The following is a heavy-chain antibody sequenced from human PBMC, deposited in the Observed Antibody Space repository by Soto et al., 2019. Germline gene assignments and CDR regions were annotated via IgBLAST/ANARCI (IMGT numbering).Heavy chain of an antibody. J-gene: IGHJ6*02. CDR3: ASTKEGVRPYYYYAMDV. V-gene: IGHV5-51*01. CDR2: IYPGESDT. Sequence: GESLKISCKGSGYSFSNYWIGWERQMPGKGLEWMGIIYPGESDTRYSPSFQGHVTISADRSISTAYLQWSSLKASDSAMYYCASTKEGVRPYYYYAMDVWGQGTTVTVS. CDR1: GYSFSNYW. D-gene: IGHD3-10*01.